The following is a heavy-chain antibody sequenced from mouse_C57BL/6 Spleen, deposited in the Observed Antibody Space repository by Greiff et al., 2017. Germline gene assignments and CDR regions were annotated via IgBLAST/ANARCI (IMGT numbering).Heavy chain of an antibody. D-gene: IGHD2-12*01. V-gene: IGHV1-77*01. CDR3: ARSRSNDMYYFDY. Sequence: QVQLQQSGAELVKPGASVKISCKASGYTFTDYCINWVKQRPGQGLEWIGKIGPGSGSTYYNEKFKGKATLTADKSSSTAYMQLSSLTSEDSAVYFCARSRSNDMYYFDYGGKGTPLTVPS. CDR2: IGPGSGST. CDR1: GYTFTDYC. J-gene: IGHJ2*01.